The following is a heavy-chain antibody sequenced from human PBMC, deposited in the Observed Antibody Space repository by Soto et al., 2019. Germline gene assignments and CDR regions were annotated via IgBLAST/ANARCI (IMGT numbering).Heavy chain of an antibody. D-gene: IGHD2-15*01. J-gene: IGHJ4*02. CDR2: IIPLLGIA. Sequence: QVQLVQSGAEVKKPGSSVKVSCKASGCTFSSYTINWVRQAPGQGLQWMGMIIPLLGIANYAPKFQDRVPITGYKTTGNAYMEQSSLGSEDTAVYACGSGRGGQGDYVGQATAVTVSS. CDR3: GSGRGGQGDY. V-gene: IGHV1-69*02. CDR1: GCTFSSYT.